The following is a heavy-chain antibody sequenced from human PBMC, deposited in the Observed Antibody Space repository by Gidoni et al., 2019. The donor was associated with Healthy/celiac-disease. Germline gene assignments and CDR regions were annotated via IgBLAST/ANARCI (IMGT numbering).Heavy chain of an antibody. V-gene: IGHV3-23*01. CDR1: GFTFSSYA. J-gene: IGHJ4*02. Sequence: EVQLLESGGGLVQPGGSLRLSCAASGFTFSSYALSWVRQAPGKGMVWVSGISGSGSSTYYADYVKCRFTISRDNSKHTLYLKMNSLRAEDTAVYSCAKKPTLYYYDSSGYYWNNWGQGTLVTVSS. CDR3: AKKPTLYYYDSSGYYWNN. CDR2: ISGSGSST. D-gene: IGHD3-22*01.